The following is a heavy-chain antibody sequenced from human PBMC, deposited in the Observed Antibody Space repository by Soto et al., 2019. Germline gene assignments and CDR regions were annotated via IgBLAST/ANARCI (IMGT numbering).Heavy chain of an antibody. CDR3: ARGTGSSWYDP. D-gene: IGHD3-10*01. J-gene: IGHJ5*02. V-gene: IGHV1-2*02. Sequence: QVQLVESGGGVVQPGRSLRLSCAASGFTFISYYMHWVRQAPGHGLEWMGWINTRNGVTKYAQGFQDRVTMTRDASVNTAYMQLTWLTSDDTAVYYCARGTGSSWYDPWGQGTLVTVSS. CDR2: INTRNGVT. CDR1: GFTFISYY.